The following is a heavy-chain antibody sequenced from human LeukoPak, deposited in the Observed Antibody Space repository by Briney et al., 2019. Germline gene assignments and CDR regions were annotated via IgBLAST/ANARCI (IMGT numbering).Heavy chain of an antibody. CDR1: GFAFSFYA. CDR3: AKGRSGYIPDY. CDR2: ISDSGGTT. Sequence: GGSLRLSCAASGFAFSFYAMSWLRQPPGKGLEWVSVISDSGGTTYYADSVKGRFTISRDNSKNTLYLQMNSLRAEDTAVYYCAKGRSGYIPDYWGQGTLVTVSS. V-gene: IGHV3-23*01. D-gene: IGHD2-2*02. J-gene: IGHJ4*02.